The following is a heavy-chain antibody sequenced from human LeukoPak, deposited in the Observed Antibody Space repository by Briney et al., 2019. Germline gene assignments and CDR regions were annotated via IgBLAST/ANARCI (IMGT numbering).Heavy chain of an antibody. CDR3: VKGGHKLDIQTTHYYYGLDV. CDR1: GFTLSDHW. CDR2: VESDASRT. V-gene: IGHV3-74*03. D-gene: IGHD5-12*01. Sequence: GGSLRLSCVASGFTLSDHWMYWVRQGPSRGLAHVSRVESDASRTTYADSVKGRFTISRDDAKNTMCLQMNSLRVEDTAVYYCVKGGHKLDIQTTHYYYGLDVWGQGTTVAVS. J-gene: IGHJ6*02.